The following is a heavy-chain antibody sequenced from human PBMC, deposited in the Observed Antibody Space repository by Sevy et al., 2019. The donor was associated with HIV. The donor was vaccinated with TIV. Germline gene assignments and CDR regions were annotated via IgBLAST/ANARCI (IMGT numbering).Heavy chain of an antibody. CDR1: GGSISSGGYY. J-gene: IGHJ4*02. CDR2: SYYSGTT. CDR3: ARTEGYSFDY. V-gene: IGHV4-31*03. Sequence: SETLSLTCTVSGGSISSGGYYWSWIRQLPGKGLEWIGYSYYSGTTYYSESLKSRLTISVDTSKNQFSLKMSSVTAADTAVYYCARTEGYSFDYWGQGTLVTVSS.